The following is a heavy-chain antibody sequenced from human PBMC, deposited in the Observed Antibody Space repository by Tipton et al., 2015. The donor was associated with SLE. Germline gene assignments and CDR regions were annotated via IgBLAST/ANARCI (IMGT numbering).Heavy chain of an antibody. CDR3: ASLNVVATIANF. V-gene: IGHV4-39*07. CDR2: IYSSGSA. CDR1: GGSINSGIYS. D-gene: IGHD5-12*01. Sequence: TLSLTCTVSGGSINSGIYSWDWIRQPPGKGLEWIGNIYSSGSAYYNPFLKSRVTISLHSSKNQFSLKLSSVTAADAAVYYYASLNVVATIANFWGQGTLVTGSS. J-gene: IGHJ4*02.